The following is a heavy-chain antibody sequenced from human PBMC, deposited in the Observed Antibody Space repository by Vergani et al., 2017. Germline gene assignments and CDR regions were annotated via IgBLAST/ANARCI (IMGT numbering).Heavy chain of an antibody. Sequence: QVQLQQWGAGLLKPSETLSLTCAVYGGSFSGYYWSWIRQPPGKGLEWIGEINHSGSTNYNPSLKSRVTISVDTSKNQFSLKLSSVTAADTGVYCCARGTPWNDDRPPYDYYYMDVWGKGTTVTVSS. J-gene: IGHJ6*03. CDR3: ARGTPWNDDRPPYDYYYMDV. V-gene: IGHV4-34*01. CDR2: INHSGST. CDR1: GGSFSGYY. D-gene: IGHD1-1*01.